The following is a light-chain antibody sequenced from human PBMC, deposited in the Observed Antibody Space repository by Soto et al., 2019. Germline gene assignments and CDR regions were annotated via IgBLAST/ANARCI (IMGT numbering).Light chain of an antibody. Sequence: DIQLTQSPSFLSASVGDSVTITCQASQDISNFLNWYHQRPGKAPKLLISDASSLQGGVPSRYRGSGAGTQFVLTITSLQPEDIGSYYCQQYEDVPTFGQGTKVGVK. CDR3: QQYEDVPT. CDR2: DAS. V-gene: IGKV1-33*01. CDR1: QDISNF. J-gene: IGKJ2*01.